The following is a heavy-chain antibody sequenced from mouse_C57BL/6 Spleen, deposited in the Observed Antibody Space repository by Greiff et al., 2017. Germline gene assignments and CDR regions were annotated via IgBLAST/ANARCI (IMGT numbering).Heavy chain of an antibody. V-gene: IGHV5-4*01. CDR1: GFTFSSYA. J-gene: IGHJ2*01. Sequence: EVQLVESGGGLLKPGGSLKLSCAASGFTFSSYAMSWVRLTPEKRLEWVATISDGCSYTYYPDNVKGRFTISRDNAKNNLYLQMSHLKSEDTAMYYCASGEEKDYFDYWGQGTTLTVSS. CDR2: ISDGCSYT. CDR3: ASGEEKDYFDY.